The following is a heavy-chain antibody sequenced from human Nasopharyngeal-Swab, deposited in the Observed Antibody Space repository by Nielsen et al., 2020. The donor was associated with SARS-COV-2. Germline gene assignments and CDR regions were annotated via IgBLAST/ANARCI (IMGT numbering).Heavy chain of an antibody. Sequence: SETLSLTCTVSGYSINFGYYWGWIRQPPGRGLELIASISHSGNPYYNPSLKSRVTISVDTSKDQVSLELRSLTAADTAVYYCVRDKGFSMDVWGQGTTVTVSS. V-gene: IGHV4-38-2*02. CDR2: ISHSGNP. CDR1: GYSINFGYY. CDR3: VRDKGFSMDV. J-gene: IGHJ6*02.